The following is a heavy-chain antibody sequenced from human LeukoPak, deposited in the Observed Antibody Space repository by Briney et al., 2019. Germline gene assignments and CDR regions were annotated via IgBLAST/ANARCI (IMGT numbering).Heavy chain of an antibody. Sequence: PGRSLRLSCVASGFSFRSYAMHWVRQAPGKGLEWVGRIKSKTDGGTTDYAAPVKGRFTISRDDSKNTLYLQMNSLKTEDTAVYYCTVDDFWSGYYYWGQGTLVTVSS. CDR1: GFSFRSYA. CDR2: IKSKTDGGTT. J-gene: IGHJ4*02. D-gene: IGHD3-3*01. V-gene: IGHV3-15*01. CDR3: TVDDFWSGYYY.